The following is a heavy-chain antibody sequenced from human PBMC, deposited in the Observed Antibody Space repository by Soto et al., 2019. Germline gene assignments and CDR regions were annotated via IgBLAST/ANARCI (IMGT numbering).Heavy chain of an antibody. V-gene: IGHV1-69*01. CDR3: ARALVGASLVGGRSYGMDV. J-gene: IGHJ6*02. Sequence: QVQLVQSGAEVKKPGSSVKVSCKASGGTFSSYAISWVRQAPGQGLEWMGGIIPIFGTANYAQKFQGRVTITADESTSTDYVELSSLSSDDAAVYYCARALVGASLVGGRSYGMDVWGQGTTVSVSS. CDR1: GGTFSSYA. CDR2: IIPIFGTA. D-gene: IGHD1-26*01.